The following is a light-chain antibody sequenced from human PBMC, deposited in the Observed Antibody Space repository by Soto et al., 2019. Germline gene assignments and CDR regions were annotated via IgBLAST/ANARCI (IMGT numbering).Light chain of an antibody. CDR3: QQYNSYRT. J-gene: IGKJ1*01. CDR2: KAS. Sequence: DIQMTQSPSTLSASVGDGVTITCRASQSISSWLAWYQQKPGKAPKLLIYKASSLESGVPSRLSGSGSGTEFTLTISSLQPDDFATYYCQQYNSYRTFGQGTKVEIK. V-gene: IGKV1-5*03. CDR1: QSISSW.